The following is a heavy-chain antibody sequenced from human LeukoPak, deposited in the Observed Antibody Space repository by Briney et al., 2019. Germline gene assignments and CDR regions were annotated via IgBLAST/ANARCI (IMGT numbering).Heavy chain of an antibody. D-gene: IGHD6-13*01. Sequence: GSLRLSCAASGFTFSSYGMHWVRRAPGKGLEWVAVISYDGSNKYYADSVKGRFTISRDNSKNTLYLQMNSLRAEDTAVYYCAKPGVIAAAGILGYWGQGTLVTVSS. CDR2: ISYDGSNK. J-gene: IGHJ4*02. CDR3: AKPGVIAAAGILGY. V-gene: IGHV3-30*18. CDR1: GFTFSSYG.